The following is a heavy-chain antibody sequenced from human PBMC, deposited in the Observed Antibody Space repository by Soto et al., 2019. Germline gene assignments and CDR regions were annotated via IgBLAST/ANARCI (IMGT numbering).Heavy chain of an antibody. CDR2: ISYDGSNK. D-gene: IGHD2-15*01. CDR1: GFTFSSYG. CDR3: AKNRVVVAATLDAFDI. Sequence: QVQLVESGGGVVQPGRSLRLSCAASGFTFSSYGMHWVRQAPGKGLEWVAVISYDGSNKYYADSVKGRFTISRDNSKNTLYLQMNSLRAEDTAVYYCAKNRVVVAATLDAFDIGGQGTMVTVSS. J-gene: IGHJ3*02. V-gene: IGHV3-30*18.